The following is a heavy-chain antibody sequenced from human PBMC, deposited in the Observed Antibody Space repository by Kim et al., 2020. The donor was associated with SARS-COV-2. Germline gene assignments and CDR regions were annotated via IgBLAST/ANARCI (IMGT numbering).Heavy chain of an antibody. J-gene: IGHJ4*02. D-gene: IGHD1-20*01. V-gene: IGHV3-9*01. CDR3: TKDSSGITGTWFDY. Sequence: ADSVKGRFTISRDNAKNSLYLQMNSLRAEDTALYYCTKDSSGITGTWFDYWGQGTLVTVSS.